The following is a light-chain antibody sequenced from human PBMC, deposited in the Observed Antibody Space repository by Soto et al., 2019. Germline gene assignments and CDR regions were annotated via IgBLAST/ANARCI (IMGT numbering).Light chain of an antibody. V-gene: IGKV1-39*01. CDR1: QSITNF. CDR3: QQSYSTPYT. J-gene: IGKJ2*01. Sequence: DIRMTQSQSSLSVSVGDRVTIACRASQSITNFLHWYQQAPGKVPKLLIYASSNLQSGVPSRFSGSGSGTDFSLTISSLQPEDFATYYCQQSYSTPYTFGQGTKLEIK. CDR2: ASS.